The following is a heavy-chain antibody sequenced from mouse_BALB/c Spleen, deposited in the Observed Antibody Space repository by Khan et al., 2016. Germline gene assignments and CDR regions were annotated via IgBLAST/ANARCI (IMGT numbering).Heavy chain of an antibody. V-gene: IGHV14-3*02. CDR1: GFNIKDTY. D-gene: IGHD2-2*01. J-gene: IGHJ3*01. CDR2: IDPANGNT. Sequence: EVQLQESGAELVKPGASVKLSCTASGFNIKDTYMHWVKQRPEQGLEWIGRIDPANGNTTYDPKFPGKATITADTSSNTAYLQLSSLTSEDTAVLYCARSPYGDDVGYAYWGQGTLVTVSA. CDR3: ARSPYGDDVGYAY.